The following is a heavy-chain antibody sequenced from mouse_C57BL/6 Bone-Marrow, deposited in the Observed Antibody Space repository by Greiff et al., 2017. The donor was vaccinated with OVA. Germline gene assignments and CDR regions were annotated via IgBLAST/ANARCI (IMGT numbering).Heavy chain of an antibody. CDR3: VRHGNPAMDY. J-gene: IGHJ4*01. Sequence: EVKLVESGGGLVQPKGSLKLSCAASGFSFNTYAMNWVRQAPGKGLEWVARIRSKSNNYATYYADSVKDRFTISRDDSESMLYLQMNNLKTEDTAMYYCVRHGNPAMDYWGQGTSVTVSS. CDR1: GFSFNTYA. CDR2: IRSKSNNYAT. V-gene: IGHV10-1*01. D-gene: IGHD2-1*01.